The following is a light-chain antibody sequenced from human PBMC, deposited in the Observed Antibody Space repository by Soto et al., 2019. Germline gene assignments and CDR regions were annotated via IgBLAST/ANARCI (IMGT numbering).Light chain of an antibody. CDR2: GAS. J-gene: IGKJ1*01. CDR3: QQYATSPWT. Sequence: EIVLTQSPGTLSLSPEERATLSCRDSQTVDTNYLAWYQQIPGQAPRLLIYGASTRATGIPDRFSGSGSGTAFTLTISRLDPEDSAVYYCQQYATSPWTFGQGTKVEIK. V-gene: IGKV3-20*01. CDR1: QTVDTNY.